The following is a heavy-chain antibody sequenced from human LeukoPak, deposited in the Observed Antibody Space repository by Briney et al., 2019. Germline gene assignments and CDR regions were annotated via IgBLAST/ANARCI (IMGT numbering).Heavy chain of an antibody. J-gene: IGHJ3*02. CDR2: ISWNSGSI. Sequence: GRSLRLSCAASGFTFDDYAMHWVRQAPGKGLEWVSGISWNSGSISYADSVKGRFTNSRDNAKNSLYLQMNSLRAEDMSLYYCAKEYCSGGSCGAFDIWGQGTMVTVSS. D-gene: IGHD2-15*01. V-gene: IGHV3-9*03. CDR1: GFTFDDYA. CDR3: AKEYCSGGSCGAFDI.